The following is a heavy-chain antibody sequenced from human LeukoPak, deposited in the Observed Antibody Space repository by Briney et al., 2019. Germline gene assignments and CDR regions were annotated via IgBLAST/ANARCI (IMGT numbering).Heavy chain of an antibody. CDR2: IYTSGST. CDR1: GYSISSGYY. V-gene: IGHV4-38-2*02. CDR3: ARDSIRLSSYYYYMDV. J-gene: IGHJ6*03. D-gene: IGHD3-16*02. Sequence: PSETLSLTCTVSGYSISSGYYWGWIRQPPGKGLEWIGRIYTSGSTNYNPSLKSRVTMSVDTSKNQFSLKLSSVTAADTAVYYCARDSIRLSSYYYYMDVWGKGTTVTVSS.